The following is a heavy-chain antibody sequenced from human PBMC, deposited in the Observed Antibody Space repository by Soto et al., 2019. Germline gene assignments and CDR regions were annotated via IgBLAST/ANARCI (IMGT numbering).Heavy chain of an antibody. CDR3: AHRPARRDYSGYDFDY. CDR2: IYWDHDK. Sequence: QITLKESGPTLVKPTQTLTLTCTLSGFSLSTSGVGVGWIRQPPGKALECLARIYWDHDKRYRPPLKSRPTIPXXTXTXXVVITMTNMDPVNTATYYRAHRPARRDYSGYDFDYWGQGTLVTVSS. D-gene: IGHD5-12*01. J-gene: IGHJ4*02. V-gene: IGHV2-5*02. CDR1: GFSLSTSGVG.